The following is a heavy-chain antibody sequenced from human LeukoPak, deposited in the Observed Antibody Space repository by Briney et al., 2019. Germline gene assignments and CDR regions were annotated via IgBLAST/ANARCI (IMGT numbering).Heavy chain of an antibody. CDR2: IRSKAYGGTT. D-gene: IGHD4-17*01. CDR3: TRAADGDYDWFDP. Sequence: GGSLRLSCTASGFTFGDYAMSWVRQAPGKGLEWVGFIRSKAYGGTTEYAASVKGRFTISRDDSKSIAYLQMNSLKTEDTAVYYCTRAADGDYDWFDPWGQGTLVTVSS. CDR1: GFTFGDYA. J-gene: IGHJ5*02. V-gene: IGHV3-49*04.